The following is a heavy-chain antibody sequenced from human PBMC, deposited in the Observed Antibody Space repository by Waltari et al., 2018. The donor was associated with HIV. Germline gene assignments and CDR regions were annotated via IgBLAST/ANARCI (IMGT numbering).Heavy chain of an antibody. D-gene: IGHD6-19*01. CDR2: ITGSGGRT. CDR1: GYLFSTYA. J-gene: IGHJ6*02. Sequence: EVQLLESGGGLVQPGGSLRLSCAASGYLFSTYAMNWVRQAPGKGVEGVSVITGSGGRTNYADSVKGRFTISRDKSKNTLYLQMNSRRAEDTAIYYCAKERVAGYYYYGMDVWGQGTTVTVSS. V-gene: IGHV3-23*01. CDR3: AKERVAGYYYYGMDV.